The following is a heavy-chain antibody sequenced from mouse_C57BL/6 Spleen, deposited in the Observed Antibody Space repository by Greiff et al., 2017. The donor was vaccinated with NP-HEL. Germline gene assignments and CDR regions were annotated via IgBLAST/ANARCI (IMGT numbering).Heavy chain of an antibody. D-gene: IGHD4-1*02. CDR3: AKSLNWAWFAY. Sequence: QVQLKQPGAELVKPGASVKLSCKASGYTFTSYWMHWVKQRPGRGLEWIGRIDPNSGGTKYNEKFKSKATLTVDKPSSTAYMQLSSLTSEDSAVYYCAKSLNWAWFAYWGQGTLVTVSA. J-gene: IGHJ3*01. V-gene: IGHV1-72*01. CDR1: GYTFTSYW. CDR2: IDPNSGGT.